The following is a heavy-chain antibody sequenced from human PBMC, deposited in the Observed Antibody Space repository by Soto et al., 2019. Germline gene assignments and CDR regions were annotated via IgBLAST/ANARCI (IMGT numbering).Heavy chain of an antibody. CDR1: GFTFSNDA. CDR3: AKERLRRAIDY. V-gene: IGHV3-23*01. J-gene: IGHJ4*02. Sequence: EVQLLESGGSLVQPGGSLRLSCAASGFTFSNDAMTWVRQAPGKGLEWVSTISGSGGSTYYADSVKGRFTISRDDSKNTLYLQMNGLRADDAAVYYCAKERLRRAIDYWGQGSLVTVSS. CDR2: ISGSGGST. D-gene: IGHD2-8*01.